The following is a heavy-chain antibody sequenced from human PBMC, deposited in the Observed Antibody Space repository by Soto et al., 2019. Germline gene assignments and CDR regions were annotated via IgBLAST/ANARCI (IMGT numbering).Heavy chain of an antibody. D-gene: IGHD6-19*01. Sequence: GTVNLTCTVSTSSISSYYWNWIRPPPGEGLEWIGYISYSGSTNYSPSLKSRVTMSVDTSKNEFSLRLSSVTAADTAVYFCARDGLGSSGGKDAFDIWGQGAMVTVSS. CDR3: ARDGLGSSGGKDAFDI. V-gene: IGHV4-59*01. CDR1: TSSISSYY. CDR2: ISYSGST. J-gene: IGHJ3*02.